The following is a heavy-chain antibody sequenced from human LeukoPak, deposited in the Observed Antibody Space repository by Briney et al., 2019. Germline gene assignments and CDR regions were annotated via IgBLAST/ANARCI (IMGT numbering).Heavy chain of an antibody. J-gene: IGHJ4*02. CDR3: ARGDAYKSTLFDY. Sequence: AETLSLTCTVSGASITRYFWNWVRQPPGKELEWIGYISSGGSTNYNTSLKSRVTISIDTSKNQFSLKLTSATAADTAVYYCARGDAYKSTLFDYWGQGTLVTVSS. D-gene: IGHD1-1*01. V-gene: IGHV4-59*01. CDR2: ISSGGST. CDR1: GASITRYF.